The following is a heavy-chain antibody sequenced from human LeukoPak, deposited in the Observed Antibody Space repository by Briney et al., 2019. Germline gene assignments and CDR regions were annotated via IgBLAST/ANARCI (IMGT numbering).Heavy chain of an antibody. D-gene: IGHD2-15*01. V-gene: IGHV3-21*01. CDR2: ISSSSYI. J-gene: IGHJ3*02. CDR1: GFTFSSYS. CDR3: ARGGYCSGGSCYQDAFDI. Sequence: PGGSLRLSCAASGFTFSSYSMNWVRQAPGKGLEWVSSISSSSYIYYADSVKGRFTISRDNAKNSLYLQMNSLRAEDTAVYYCARGGYCSGGSCYQDAFDIWGQGTMVTVSS.